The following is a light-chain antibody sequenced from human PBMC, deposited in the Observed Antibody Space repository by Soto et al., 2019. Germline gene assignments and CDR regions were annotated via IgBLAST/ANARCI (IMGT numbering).Light chain of an antibody. V-gene: IGKV1-39*01. J-gene: IGKJ5*01. Sequence: DIQITQSPSSLSASVGDRVTITCRASQSISSYLNWYQQKLGKAPKLLIYAASSLQSGVPSRFSGSGSGTDFTLTISSLQPEDFATYYCQLSYSTPSITFGQGTRLEVK. CDR2: AAS. CDR1: QSISSY. CDR3: QLSYSTPSIT.